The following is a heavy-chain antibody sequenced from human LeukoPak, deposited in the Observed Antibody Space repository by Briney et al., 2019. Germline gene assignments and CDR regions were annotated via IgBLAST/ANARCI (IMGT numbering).Heavy chain of an antibody. CDR1: GASISSGGYS. CDR2: IYHSGST. J-gene: IGHJ3*02. D-gene: IGHD4-23*01. V-gene: IGHV4-30-2*01. CDR3: ARSTVAGDAFDI. Sequence: SETLSLTSAVYGASISSGGYSWSWIRQPPGKGLEWIGYIYHSGSTYYNPSLKSRVTVSVDRSKNQFSLKLSSVTAADTALYYCARSTVAGDAFDIWGQGTMVTVSS.